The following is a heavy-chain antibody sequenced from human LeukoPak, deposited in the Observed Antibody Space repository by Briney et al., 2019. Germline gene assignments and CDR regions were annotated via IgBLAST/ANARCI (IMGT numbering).Heavy chain of an antibody. CDR3: ARDMTTVVTYADAFDI. CDR1: GDSVSSNSSA. Sequence: SQTLSLTCAVSGDSVSSNSSAWNWVRQSPSKGLEWLGRTYYRSKWYNEYAVSVKSRITINPDTSKNQFSLQLNSVTPEDTAVYYCARDMTTVVTYADAFDIWGQGTMVTVSS. D-gene: IGHD4-23*01. CDR2: TYYRSKWYN. J-gene: IGHJ3*02. V-gene: IGHV6-1*01.